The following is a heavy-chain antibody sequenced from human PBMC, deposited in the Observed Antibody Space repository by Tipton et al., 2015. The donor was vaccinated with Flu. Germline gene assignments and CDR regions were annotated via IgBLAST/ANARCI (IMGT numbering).Heavy chain of an antibody. CDR3: ARVTTYCSSTSCYFYFDY. CDR2: ISSSGSTI. J-gene: IGHJ4*02. Sequence: SLRLSCAASGFTFSSYEMNWVRQAPGKGLEWVSYISSSGSTIYYADPVKGRFTISRDNAKNSLYLQMNSLRAEDTAVYYCARVTTYCSSTSCYFYFDYWGQGTLVTVSS. V-gene: IGHV3-48*03. D-gene: IGHD2-2*01. CDR1: GFTFSSYE.